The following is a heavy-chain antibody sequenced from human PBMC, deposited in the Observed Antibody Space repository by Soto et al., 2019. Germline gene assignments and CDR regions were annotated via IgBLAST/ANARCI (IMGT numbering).Heavy chain of an antibody. Sequence: PGGSLRLSCAASGFTFSSYGMHWVRQAPGKGLEWVAVIWYDGSNKYYADSVKGRFTISRDNSKNTLYLQMNSLRAEDTAVYYCARARGKGGLSDFDYWGQGTLVTVSS. V-gene: IGHV3-33*01. CDR1: GFTFSSYG. CDR2: IWYDGSNK. D-gene: IGHD3-16*02. CDR3: ARARGKGGLSDFDY. J-gene: IGHJ4*02.